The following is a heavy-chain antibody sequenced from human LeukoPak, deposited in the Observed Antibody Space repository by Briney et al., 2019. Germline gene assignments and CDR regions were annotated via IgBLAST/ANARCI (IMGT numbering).Heavy chain of an antibody. D-gene: IGHD2-2*01. J-gene: IGHJ3*02. CDR3: SRFTSRATFDI. CDR1: GLTFSSYW. CDR2: ITSRSTI. Sequence: GGSLRLSCAVSGLTFSSYWMSWVRQAPGKGLEWVSYITSRSTIYYADSVKGRFTISRDNAKNSLYLQMNSLRAEDTALYYCSRFTSRATFDIWGQGTMVTVSS. V-gene: IGHV3-48*04.